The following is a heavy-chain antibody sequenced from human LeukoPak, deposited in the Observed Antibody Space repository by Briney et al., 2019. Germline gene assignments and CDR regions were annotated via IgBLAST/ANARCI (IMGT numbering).Heavy chain of an antibody. CDR3: ARRNYEDNSGYDY. CDR2: ISYDGNNK. V-gene: IGHV3-30*03. D-gene: IGHD3-22*01. CDR1: GFTFSSYG. J-gene: IGHJ4*02. Sequence: GGSLRLSCAASGFTFSSYGMHWVRQAPGKGLEWVAVISYDGNNKYYTDSVKGRFTISRDNSKNTLYLQMGSLRAEDMGVYYCARRNYEDNSGYDYWGQGTLVTVSS.